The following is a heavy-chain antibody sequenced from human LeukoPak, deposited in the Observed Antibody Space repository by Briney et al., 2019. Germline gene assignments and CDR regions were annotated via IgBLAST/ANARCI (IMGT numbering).Heavy chain of an antibody. Sequence: PGGSLRLSCAASGFTFSSYGMHWVRQAPGKGLEWVAVISYDGSNKYYADSVKGRFTISRDNSKNTLYLQMNSLRAEDTAVYYCAKDKPPHYYYDSSGYLAAEPGPYYFDYWGQGTLVTVSS. CDR2: ISYDGSNK. CDR3: AKDKPPHYYYDSSGYLAAEPGPYYFDY. D-gene: IGHD3-22*01. V-gene: IGHV3-30*18. CDR1: GFTFSSYG. J-gene: IGHJ4*02.